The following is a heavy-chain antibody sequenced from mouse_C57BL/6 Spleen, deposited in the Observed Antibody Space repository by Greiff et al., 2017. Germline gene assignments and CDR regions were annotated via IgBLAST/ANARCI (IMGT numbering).Heavy chain of an antibody. V-gene: IGHV3-6*01. CDR3: ARDDYSVGDYFDY. CDR1: GYSITSGYY. D-gene: IGHD2-4*01. CDR2: ISYDGSN. J-gene: IGHJ2*01. Sequence: EVKLMESGPGLVKPSQSLSLTCSVTGYSITSGYYWNWIRQFPGNKLEWMGYISYDGSNNYNPSLKNRISITRDTSKNQFFLKLNSVTTEDTATYYCARDDYSVGDYFDYWGQGTTLTVSS.